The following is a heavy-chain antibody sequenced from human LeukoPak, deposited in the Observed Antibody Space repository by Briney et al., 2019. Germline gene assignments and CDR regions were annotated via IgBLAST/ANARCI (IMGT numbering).Heavy chain of an antibody. V-gene: IGHV4-30-2*01. J-gene: IGHJ3*02. CDR1: GGSISSGGYS. D-gene: IGHD5-12*01. Sequence: KSSQTLSLTCAVSGGSISSGGYSWSWIRQPPGKGLEWIGYIYHSGSTYYNPSLKSRVTISVDRSKNQFSLKLSSVAAADTAVYYCARVGRGYSGYRDAFDIWGQGTMVTVSS. CDR2: IYHSGST. CDR3: ARVGRGYSGYRDAFDI.